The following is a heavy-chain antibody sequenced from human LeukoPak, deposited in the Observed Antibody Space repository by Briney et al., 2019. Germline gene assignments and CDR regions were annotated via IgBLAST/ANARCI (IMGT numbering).Heavy chain of an antibody. V-gene: IGHV3-15*01. CDR1: GFTFSNAW. D-gene: IGHD6-6*01. J-gene: IGHJ4*02. CDR2: IKSKTDGGTT. Sequence: GGSLRLSCAASGFTFSNAWMSWVRQAPGKGLEWVGRIKSKTDGGTTDYAAPVKGRFTISRDDSKNTLYLQMNSLKTEDTAVYYCTTDAYFLNIAARPYWGQGTLVTVSS. CDR3: TTDAYFLNIAARPY.